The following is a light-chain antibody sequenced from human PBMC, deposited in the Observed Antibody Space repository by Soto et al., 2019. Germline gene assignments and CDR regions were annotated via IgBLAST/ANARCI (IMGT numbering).Light chain of an antibody. CDR1: QTVRNNY. Sequence: IVMTQSPGTLSLSPGERATLSCRASQTVRNNYLAWYQQKPGQAPRLLIYGASSRATGIPDRFSGSGSGTDFTLTISRLEPEDFAVYYCQQYGSSPTFGQRTRLEIK. J-gene: IGKJ5*01. CDR2: GAS. CDR3: QQYGSSPT. V-gene: IGKV3-20*01.